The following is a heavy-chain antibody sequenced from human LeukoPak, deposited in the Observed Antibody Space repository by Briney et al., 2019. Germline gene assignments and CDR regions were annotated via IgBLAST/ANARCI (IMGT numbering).Heavy chain of an antibody. CDR2: IKQDGSDK. Sequence: LPRAVFGGAFRGFYLGWVRQAPGEGLEWVGKIKQDGSDKYYVDSVKGRFSISRDSAENSLYLQINSLRAEDTAVYYCARGRYDSGWYPDYFDYWGQGTLVTVSS. J-gene: IGHJ4*02. V-gene: IGHV3-7*01. D-gene: IGHD6-19*01. CDR1: GGAFRGFY. CDR3: ARGRYDSGWYPDYFDY.